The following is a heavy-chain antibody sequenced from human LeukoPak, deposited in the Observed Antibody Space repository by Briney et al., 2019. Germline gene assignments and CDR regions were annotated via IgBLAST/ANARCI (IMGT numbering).Heavy chain of an antibody. CDR2: IYSGGST. V-gene: IGHV3-53*01. J-gene: IGHJ4*02. CDR3: ASLDIVATIVSFFF. Sequence: PGGSLRLSCAASGFTFSSYAMSWVRQAPGKGLEWVSVIYSGGSTHYADSVKGRFTVSRDNSKNTLYLQMDSLRAEDTAVYYCASLDIVATIVSFFFWGQGTLVTVSS. CDR1: GFTFSSYA. D-gene: IGHD5-12*01.